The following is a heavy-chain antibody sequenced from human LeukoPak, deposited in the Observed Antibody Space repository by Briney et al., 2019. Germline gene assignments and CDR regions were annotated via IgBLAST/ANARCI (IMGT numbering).Heavy chain of an antibody. D-gene: IGHD3-22*01. Sequence: PGGSLRLSCAASGFTFSSYAMHWVRQAPGKGLEWVAVISYDGSNKYYADSVKGRFTISRDNSKNTLYLQMNSLRAEDTAVYYCARDRDSRGYYYPYWGQETLVTVSS. CDR2: ISYDGSNK. CDR3: ARDRDSRGYYYPY. CDR1: GFTFSSYA. V-gene: IGHV3-30-3*01. J-gene: IGHJ4*02.